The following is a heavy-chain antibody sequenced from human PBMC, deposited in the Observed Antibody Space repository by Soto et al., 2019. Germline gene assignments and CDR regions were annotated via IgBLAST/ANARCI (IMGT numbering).Heavy chain of an antibody. D-gene: IGHD2-21*01. CDR1: GFTCSSYA. CDR2: ISYDGSNK. CDR3: ARGQSILTYYYYGMDV. V-gene: IGHV3-30-3*01. J-gene: IGHJ6*02. Sequence: QVQLVESGGGVVQPGRSLRLSCAASGFTCSSYAMHWVRQAPGKGLEWVAVISYDGSNKYYADSVKGRFTISRDNSKNTLYLQMNSLRAEDTAVYYCARGQSILTYYYYGMDVWGQGTTDIVSS.